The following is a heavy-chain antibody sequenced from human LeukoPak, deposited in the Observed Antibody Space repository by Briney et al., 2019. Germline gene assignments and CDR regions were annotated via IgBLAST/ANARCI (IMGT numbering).Heavy chain of an antibody. CDR2: IYYSGST. CDR1: GGSISSGGYY. CDR3: ARGGQHSSGWWGN. J-gene: IGHJ4*02. Sequence: TSETLSLTCTASGGSISSGGYYWSWIRQHPGKGLEWIGYIYYSGSTYYNPSLKSRVTMSLDMSKNQFSVNLTSVTAADTAVYYCARGGQHSSGWWGNWGQGTLVSVSS. D-gene: IGHD6-19*01. V-gene: IGHV4-31*03.